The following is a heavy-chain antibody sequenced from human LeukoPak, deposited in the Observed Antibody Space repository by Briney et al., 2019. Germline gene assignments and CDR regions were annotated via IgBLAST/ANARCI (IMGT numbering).Heavy chain of an antibody. CDR3: ARSRATYWYDSSAHYDAFDI. J-gene: IGHJ3*02. D-gene: IGHD3-22*01. V-gene: IGHV3-30*04. Sequence: GGSLRLSCAASGFTFTSYAMHWVRQAPGKGLEWVAVISYDGSNEYYADSEKGRFTISRDNPKSTLFLQVNSLRPEDTALYYCARSRATYWYDSSAHYDAFDIWGRGTMVTVSS. CDR1: GFTFTSYA. CDR2: ISYDGSNE.